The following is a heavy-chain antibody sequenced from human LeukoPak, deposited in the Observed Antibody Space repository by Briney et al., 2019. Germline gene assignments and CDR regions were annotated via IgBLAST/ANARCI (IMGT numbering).Heavy chain of an antibody. Sequence: SETLSLTCTVSGGSISSYYWSWIRQPPGKGLEWIGYIYYSGSTNYNPSLESRVTISVDTSKNQFSLKLSSVTAADTAVYYCARDRSAGWFDPWGQGTLVTVSS. J-gene: IGHJ5*02. D-gene: IGHD6-19*01. CDR1: GGSISSYY. CDR3: ARDRSAGWFDP. V-gene: IGHV4-59*01. CDR2: IYYSGST.